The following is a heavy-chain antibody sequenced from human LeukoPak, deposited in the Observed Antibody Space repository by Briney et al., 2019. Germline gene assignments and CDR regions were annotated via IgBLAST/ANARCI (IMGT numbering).Heavy chain of an antibody. CDR2: ISGGGGGT. CDR1: GFTFSSYA. D-gene: IGHD3-10*01. J-gene: IGHJ4*02. CDR3: AKTPDYYGSGSSSYIDC. Sequence: GGSLRLSCAASGFTFSSYAMSWVRQAPGKGLEWVSAISGGGGGTYYADSVKGRFTISRDNSRDTVYLQMNSLRAEDTALYFCAKTPDYYGSGSSSYIDCWGQGTLVSVSS. V-gene: IGHV3-23*01.